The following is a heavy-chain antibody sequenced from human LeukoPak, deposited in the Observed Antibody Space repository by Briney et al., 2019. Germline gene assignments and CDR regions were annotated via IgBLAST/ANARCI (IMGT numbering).Heavy chain of an antibody. CDR1: GFPLSKHW. Sequence: GSLTLSWAASGFPLSKHWMTWVRQGPGRGPEWVANVNRDGSETYYLDSVKGRFTISKDNAKNSLYLQMNSLRAEDTALYHCARNNGMDVWGQGTTVIVSS. J-gene: IGHJ6*02. V-gene: IGHV3-7*03. CDR2: VNRDGSET. CDR3: ARNNGMDV.